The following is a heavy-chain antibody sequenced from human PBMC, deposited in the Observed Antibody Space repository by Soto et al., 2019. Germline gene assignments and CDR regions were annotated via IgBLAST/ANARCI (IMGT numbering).Heavy chain of an antibody. D-gene: IGHD5-18*01. CDR3: ARGAADTAMVDS. J-gene: IGHJ4*02. V-gene: IGHV4-59*01. Sequence: PSETLSLTCTVSGGSIRSYYWTWIRQPPGKGLEWLGYIFYSGSTYYNPSLKSRVTISIHTSKSQFSLQLTSVTAADTAVYYCARGAADTAMVDSWGQGTLVTVSS. CDR1: GGSIRSYY. CDR2: IFYSGST.